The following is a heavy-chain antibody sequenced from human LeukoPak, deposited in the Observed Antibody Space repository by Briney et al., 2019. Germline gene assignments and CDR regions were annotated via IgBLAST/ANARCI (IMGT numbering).Heavy chain of an antibody. Sequence: MASETLSLTCTVSGVSISSSSYYWGWIRQPPGKGLEWIGSIYYSGSTYYNPSLKSRVTISVDTSKNQFSLKLSSVTAADTAVYYCARHYYDSSGHNDYWGQGTLVTVSS. CDR1: GVSISSSSYY. D-gene: IGHD3-22*01. CDR2: IYYSGST. J-gene: IGHJ4*02. V-gene: IGHV4-39*01. CDR3: ARHYYDSSGHNDY.